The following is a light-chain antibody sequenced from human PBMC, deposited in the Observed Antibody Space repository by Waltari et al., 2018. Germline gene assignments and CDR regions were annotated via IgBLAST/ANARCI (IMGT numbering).Light chain of an antibody. V-gene: IGKV3-20*01. CDR2: GAS. Sequence: EIVLTQSPGTLSLSPGERVTLSCRASQSVSNNYLAWYQQKPGQAPRLLIYGASSRATGIPDRFSGSGSGTDFTLTISRLEPEDFAVYYCQQYGSSPPSTFGQGTKVEIK. J-gene: IGKJ1*01. CDR3: QQYGSSPPST. CDR1: QSVSNNY.